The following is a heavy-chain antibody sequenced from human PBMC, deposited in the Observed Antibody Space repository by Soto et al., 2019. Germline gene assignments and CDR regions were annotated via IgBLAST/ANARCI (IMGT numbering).Heavy chain of an antibody. J-gene: IGHJ4*02. CDR2: IVPIYRTA. V-gene: IGHV1-69*13. CDR1: GGTFSSYR. Sequence: ASVKVSCKASGGTFSSYRINWARQAPGQGLEWVGGIVPIYRTADYAQEFQGRVTIAADEYARTSYMELRSLKSQDTAVYYCVRDSGAKLSSSWGQGTLVTVSS. D-gene: IGHD6-13*01. CDR3: VRDSGAKLSSS.